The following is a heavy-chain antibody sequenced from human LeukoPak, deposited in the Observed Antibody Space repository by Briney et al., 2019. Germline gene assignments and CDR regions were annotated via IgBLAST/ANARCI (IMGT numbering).Heavy chain of an antibody. CDR3: ARGLNGNYDSGAYAY. D-gene: IGHD3-22*01. Sequence: ASVKVSCKASGYTFTSYDISWARPAPGQGLEWMAWMNPNNANTGYGQKFQGRVTLTKNIAINTAYMELSSLRPEDTAVYYCARGLNGNYDSGAYAYWGQGTLVTVSS. V-gene: IGHV1-8*01. CDR1: GYTFTSYD. J-gene: IGHJ4*02. CDR2: MNPNNANT.